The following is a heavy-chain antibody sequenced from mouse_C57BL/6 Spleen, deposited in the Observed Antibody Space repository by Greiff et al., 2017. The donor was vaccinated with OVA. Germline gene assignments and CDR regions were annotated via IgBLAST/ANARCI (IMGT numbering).Heavy chain of an antibody. V-gene: IGHV1-22*01. CDR1: GYTFTDYN. CDR2: INPNNGGT. CDR3: ARGGLDYYGSSYAWYFDV. D-gene: IGHD1-1*01. Sequence: EVQGVESGPELVKPGASVKMSCKASGYTFTDYNMHWVKQSHGKSLEWIGYINPNNGGTSYNQKFKGKATLTVNKSSSTAYMELRSLTSEDSAVYYCARGGLDYYGSSYAWYFDVWGTGTTVTVSS. J-gene: IGHJ1*03.